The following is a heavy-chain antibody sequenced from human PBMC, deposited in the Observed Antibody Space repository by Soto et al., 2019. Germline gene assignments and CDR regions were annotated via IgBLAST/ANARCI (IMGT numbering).Heavy chain of an antibody. Sequence: GASVKVSCKASGGTFSSYTISWVRQAPGQGLEWMGRIIPILGIANYAQKFQGRLTFTADTSTTTAYMELRSLRSDDTAVYYCARDPYHVLMVNAPNLYGMDVWGQGTTVTVSS. CDR1: GGTFSSYT. V-gene: IGHV1-69*04. D-gene: IGHD2-8*01. CDR3: ARDPYHVLMVNAPNLYGMDV. J-gene: IGHJ6*02. CDR2: IIPILGIA.